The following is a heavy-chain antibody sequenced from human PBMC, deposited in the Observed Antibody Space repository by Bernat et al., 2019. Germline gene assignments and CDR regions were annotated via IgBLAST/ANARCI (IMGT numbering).Heavy chain of an antibody. J-gene: IGHJ3*02. CDR2: IYYSGST. CDR1: GGSISSYY. Sequence: QVQLQESGPGLVKPSETLSLTCTVSGGSISSYYWSWIRQPPGKGLEWIGYIYYSGSTNYNPSLKSRVTISVDTSKNQFSLKLSSVTAADTAVYYCARQAVVTQADAFDIWGQGTMVTVSS. CDR3: ARQAVVTQADAFDI. D-gene: IGHD2-21*02. V-gene: IGHV4-59*08.